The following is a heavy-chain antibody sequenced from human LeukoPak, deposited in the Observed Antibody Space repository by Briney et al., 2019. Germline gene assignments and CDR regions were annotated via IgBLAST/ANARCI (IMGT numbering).Heavy chain of an antibody. D-gene: IGHD5-12*01. CDR1: GYIFTSFW. Sequence: ESLKISCKTSGYIFTSFWIAWVRQRPGKGLEWMGIIHPGAASDTIYSPSFQDEVTISADKSTSTAYLQWSNLKSSDTATYYCARRGYSGYDYGGLDSWGQGTLVSVSS. CDR3: ARRGYSGYDYGGLDS. J-gene: IGHJ4*02. CDR2: IHPGAASDT. V-gene: IGHV5-51*01.